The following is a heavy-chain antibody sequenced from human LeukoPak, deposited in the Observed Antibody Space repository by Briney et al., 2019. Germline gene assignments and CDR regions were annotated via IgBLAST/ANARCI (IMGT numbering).Heavy chain of an antibody. Sequence: SETLSLTCTVSGGSISSYYWSWIRQPPGKGQEWIGYIYYSGSTNYNPSLKSRVTISVDTSKNQFSLKLSSVTAADTAVYYCARVGQYSGYDQEYYYYYMDVWGKGTTVTISS. CDR3: ARVGQYSGYDQEYYYYYMDV. J-gene: IGHJ6*03. CDR1: GGSISSYY. D-gene: IGHD5-12*01. V-gene: IGHV4-59*01. CDR2: IYYSGST.